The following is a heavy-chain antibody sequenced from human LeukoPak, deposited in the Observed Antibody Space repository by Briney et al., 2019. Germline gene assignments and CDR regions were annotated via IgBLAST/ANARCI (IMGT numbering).Heavy chain of an antibody. V-gene: IGHV4-59*01. Sequence: PSETLSLTCTVSGGSISSYYWSWIRQPPGKGLEWIGYIYYSGSTNYNPSLKSRVTISVDTSKNQFSLKLSSVTAADTAVYYCTRVSAYYDFWSGYYSGSYYYYMDVWGKGTTVTV. CDR3: TRVSAYYDFWSGYYSGSYYYYMDV. J-gene: IGHJ6*03. CDR1: GGSISSYY. D-gene: IGHD3-3*01. CDR2: IYYSGST.